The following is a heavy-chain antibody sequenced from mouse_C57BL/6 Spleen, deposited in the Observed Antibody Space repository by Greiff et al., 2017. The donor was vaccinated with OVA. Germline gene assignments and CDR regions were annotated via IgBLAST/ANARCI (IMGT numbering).Heavy chain of an antibody. D-gene: IGHD4-1*01. CDR3: ARGLTGTLYAMDY. CDR2: ISSGSSTI. Sequence: EVKVVESGGGLVKPGGSLKLSCAASGFTLSDYGMHWVRQAPEKGLEWVAYISSGSSTIYYADTVKGRFTISRDNAKNTLFLQMTSLRSEDTAMYYCARGLTGTLYAMDYWGQGTSVTVSS. V-gene: IGHV5-17*01. CDR1: GFTLSDYG. J-gene: IGHJ4*01.